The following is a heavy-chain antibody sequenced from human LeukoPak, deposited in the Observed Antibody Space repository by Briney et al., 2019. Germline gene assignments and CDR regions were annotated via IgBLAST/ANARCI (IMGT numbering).Heavy chain of an antibody. CDR3: ARGLHCSGGSCYSRPFDK. J-gene: IGHJ4*02. V-gene: IGHV3-74*01. Sequence: GGSLRLSCAASGFTLSDYWMHWVRQAPGKGLVGVSRIHRGGSATGYAYSVKGRFTISRDNAKNTLFLQLHILRAEDTAVYYCARGLHCSGGSCYSRPFDKWGQGTLVTVSS. CDR1: GFTLSDYW. CDR2: IHRGGSAT. D-gene: IGHD2-15*01.